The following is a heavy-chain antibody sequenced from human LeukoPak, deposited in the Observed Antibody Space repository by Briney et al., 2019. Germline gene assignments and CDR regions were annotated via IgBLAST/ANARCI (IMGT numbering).Heavy chain of an antibody. V-gene: IGHV4-59*01. CDR3: ARGPETPYYYYYMDV. Sequence: SETLSLTCTVSGGSISSYYWSWIRQPPGKGLEWIGHIYYSGSTNYNPSLKSRVTISVDTSKNQFSLKLSSVTAADTAVYYCARGPETPYYYYYMDVWGKGTTVTVSS. CDR1: GGSISSYY. CDR2: IYYSGST. J-gene: IGHJ6*03. D-gene: IGHD1-14*01.